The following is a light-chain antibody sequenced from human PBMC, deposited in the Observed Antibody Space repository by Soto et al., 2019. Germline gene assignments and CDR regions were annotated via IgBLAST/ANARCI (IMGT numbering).Light chain of an antibody. J-gene: IGKJ1*01. CDR2: GAS. CDR1: QSVSSN. CDR3: QQYGSSPPRT. V-gene: IGKV3-20*01. Sequence: EIVWTQSPATLSLSPGERATLSCRASQSVSSNLAWYQQKPGQAPRLLIYGASTRATDVPDRFSGSGSGADFTLTISRLEPEDFAVYYCQQYGSSPPRTFGQGTKVDIK.